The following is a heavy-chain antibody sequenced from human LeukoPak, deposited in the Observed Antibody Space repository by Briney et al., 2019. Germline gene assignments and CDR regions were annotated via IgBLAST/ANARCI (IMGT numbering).Heavy chain of an antibody. J-gene: IGHJ4*02. V-gene: IGHV5-51*01. CDR3: VVILTGYYKYFDY. CDR1: GYSFTSYW. CDR2: IYPGDSDT. Sequence: GESLKISCKGSGYSFTSYWIGWVRQMPGKGLEWTGIIYPGDSDTRYSPSFQGQVTISADKSISTAYLQWSSLKASDTAMYYCVVILTGYYKYFDYWGQGTLVTVSS. D-gene: IGHD3-9*01.